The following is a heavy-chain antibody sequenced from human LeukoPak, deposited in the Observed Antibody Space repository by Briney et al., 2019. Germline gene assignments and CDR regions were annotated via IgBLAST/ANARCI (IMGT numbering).Heavy chain of an antibody. Sequence: GSLRLSCAASGFTFSSYWMSWIRQPPGEGLEWIGEIDHSGSTNYNPSLKSRVTISVDTSKNQFSLKLSSVTAADTAVYYCARRVLLWFGGSPNDPWGQGTLVTVSS. D-gene: IGHD3-10*01. CDR1: GFTFSSYW. V-gene: IGHV4-34*01. CDR2: IDHSGST. CDR3: ARRVLLWFGGSPNDP. J-gene: IGHJ5*02.